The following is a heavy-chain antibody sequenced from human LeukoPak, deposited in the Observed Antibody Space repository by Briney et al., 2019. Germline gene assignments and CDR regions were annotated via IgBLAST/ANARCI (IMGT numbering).Heavy chain of an antibody. D-gene: IGHD6-13*01. J-gene: IGHJ6*03. CDR2: ISAYNGNT. Sequence: GASVKVSCKASGYTFTSYGISWVRQAPGQGLEWMGWISAYNGNTNYAQKLQGRVTMTTDTSTSTAYMELRSLRSDDTAVYYCARVVRYSRYYYYYYMDVWGKGTTVTVSS. V-gene: IGHV1-18*01. CDR1: GYTFTSYG. CDR3: ARVVRYSRYYYYYYMDV.